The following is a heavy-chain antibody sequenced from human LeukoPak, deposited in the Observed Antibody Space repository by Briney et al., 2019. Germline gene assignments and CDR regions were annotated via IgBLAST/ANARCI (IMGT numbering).Heavy chain of an antibody. CDR3: ARASPTVRGVIRKPANWFDP. J-gene: IGHJ5*02. V-gene: IGHV4-30-2*01. D-gene: IGHD3-10*01. Sequence: PSQTLSLTCAVSGGSISSGGYSWSWIRQPPGKGLEWIGYIYHSGSTYYNPSLKSRVTISVDRSKNQFSLKLSSVTAADTAVYYCARASPTVRGVIRKPANWFDPWGQGTLVTVSS. CDR1: GGSISSGGYS. CDR2: IYHSGST.